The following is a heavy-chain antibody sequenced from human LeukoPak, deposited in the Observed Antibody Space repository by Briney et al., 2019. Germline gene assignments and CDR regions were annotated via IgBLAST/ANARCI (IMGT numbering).Heavy chain of an antibody. D-gene: IGHD5-24*01. CDR3: ARVVETIQWATWFDP. Sequence: PSDTLSLTCSVSGDSISSHYRGWIRQTPGKGLEWIGYVYYSGTTVYNPSLRSRVTVSVDTSKNEFSLKLSSMTTADTAVYYCARVVETIQWATWFDPWGQGTVVTVTS. V-gene: IGHV4-59*11. CDR2: VYYSGTT. CDR1: GDSISSHY. J-gene: IGHJ5*02.